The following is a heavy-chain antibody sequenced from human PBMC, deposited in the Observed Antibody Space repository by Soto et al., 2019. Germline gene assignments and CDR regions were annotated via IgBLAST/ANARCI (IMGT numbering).Heavy chain of an antibody. CDR3: AKDSLSNYDILTGYFDYFDY. CDR1: GFTFSSYG. D-gene: IGHD3-9*01. J-gene: IGHJ4*02. CDR2: ISYDGSNK. V-gene: IGHV3-30*18. Sequence: GGSLRLSCAASGFTFSSYGMHWVRQAPGKGLEWVAVISYDGSNKYYADSVKGRFTISRDNSKNTLYLQMNSLRAEDTAVYYCAKDSLSNYDILTGYFDYFDYWGQGTLVTVSS.